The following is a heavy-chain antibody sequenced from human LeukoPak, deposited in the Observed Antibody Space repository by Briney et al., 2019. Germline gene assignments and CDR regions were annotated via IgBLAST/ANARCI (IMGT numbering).Heavy chain of an antibody. Sequence: XXXXGYYXXWIRXHSXXGXXXXXXXXYSGRTYYNPPLKSRVTISVDTSKNQFSLKLSSVTAADTAVYYCARGRYDILTGYDDAFDIWGQGTMVTVSS. V-gene: IGHV4-31*02. D-gene: IGHD3-9*01. CDR2: XXYSGRT. CDR3: ARGRYDILTGYDDAFDI. CDR1: XXXXGYY. J-gene: IGHJ3*02.